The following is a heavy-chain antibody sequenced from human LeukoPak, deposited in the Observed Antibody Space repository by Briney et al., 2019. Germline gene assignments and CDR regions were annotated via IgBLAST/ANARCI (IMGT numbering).Heavy chain of an antibody. J-gene: IGHJ6*02. CDR3: ARLEAAAGPSHYYYGMDV. CDR2: NYYSGST. CDR1: GGSFSSGSYY. D-gene: IGHD6-13*01. V-gene: IGHV4-39*07. Sequence: SETLSLTCTVSGGSFSSGSYYWGWIRQPPGKGLEWIGSNYYSGSTYYNPSLKSRVTISVDTSKNQFSLKLSSMTAADAAVDYCARLEAAAGPSHYYYGMDVWGQGTTVTVSS.